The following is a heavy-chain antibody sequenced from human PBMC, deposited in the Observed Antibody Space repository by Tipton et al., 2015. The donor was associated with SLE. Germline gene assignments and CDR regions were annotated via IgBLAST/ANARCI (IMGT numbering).Heavy chain of an antibody. V-gene: IGHV1-46*01. CDR2: LNPSGGST. J-gene: IGHJ4*02. CDR3: ARSYPRTYYSDSSPYYFDY. Sequence: QLVQSGAEVKKPGASVKVSCRAFGYTFTTYYIHWVRQAPGQGLQWVGILNPSGGSTTYAQQFQGRVTMTRDTSTSTVYMELTSLTSEDTAIYYCARSYPRTYYSDSSPYYFDYWGQGTLVTVSS. D-gene: IGHD3-22*01. CDR1: GYTFTTYY.